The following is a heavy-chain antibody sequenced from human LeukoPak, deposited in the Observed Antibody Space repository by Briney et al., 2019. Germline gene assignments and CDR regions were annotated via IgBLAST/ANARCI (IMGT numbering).Heavy chain of an antibody. CDR1: GYFFRDYY. CDR3: ARDQEGFDY. Sequence: GASVKVSCKASGYFFRDYYIEWVRQAPGQGLEWMGWINSNDGNTHYPQKFQGWVTMTRDTSTSTVHMELSGLRSEDTVVYYCARDQEGFDYWGQGTLVTVSS. CDR2: INSNDGNT. J-gene: IGHJ4*02. V-gene: IGHV1-2*04.